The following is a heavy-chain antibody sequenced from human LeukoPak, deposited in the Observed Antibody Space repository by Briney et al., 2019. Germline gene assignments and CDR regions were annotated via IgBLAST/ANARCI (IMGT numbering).Heavy chain of an antibody. CDR2: IKQDGSEK. V-gene: IGHV3-7*01. J-gene: IGHJ4*02. CDR3: ARGKTGWAYYFDS. D-gene: IGHD6-19*01. CDR1: GGSISSSNYY. Sequence: ETLSLTCTVSGGSISSSNYYWGWIRQPPGKGLEWVANIKQDGSEKDYVDSVKGRFTISRDNAKNSLYLQMNSLTAEDTAVYYCARGKTGWAYYFDSWGQGTLVTVSS.